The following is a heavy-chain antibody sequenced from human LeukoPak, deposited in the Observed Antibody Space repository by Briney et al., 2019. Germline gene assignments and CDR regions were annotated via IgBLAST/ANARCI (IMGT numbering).Heavy chain of an antibody. J-gene: IGHJ6*02. CDR1: GFTFSSYT. V-gene: IGHV3-21*01. Sequence: PGGSLRLSCAASGFTFSSYTLYWVRQAPGKGLEWLSSITSSGSYIYYGDSVKGRFTISRDNAKSSVYLQVNSLRAEDTAVYYCAGGTVVTPSFYYGLDVWGQGTTVTVTS. CDR2: ITSSGSYI. CDR3: AGGTVVTPSFYYGLDV. D-gene: IGHD4-23*01.